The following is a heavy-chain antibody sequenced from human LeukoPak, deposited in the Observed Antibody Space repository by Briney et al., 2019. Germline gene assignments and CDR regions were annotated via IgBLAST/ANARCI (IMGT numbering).Heavy chain of an antibody. CDR2: MRYDGSIK. V-gene: IGHV3-30*02. CDR3: AKVTPQNYYYMDV. CDR1: GFTFSSYA. J-gene: IGHJ6*03. Sequence: GGSLRLSCAASGFTFSSYAMHWVRQAPGRGLEWVAFMRYDGSIKYYADSVKGRFTISRDNSKNTLYLQMNSLRVEDTAVYYCAKVTPQNYYYMDVWGKGTTVTVSS.